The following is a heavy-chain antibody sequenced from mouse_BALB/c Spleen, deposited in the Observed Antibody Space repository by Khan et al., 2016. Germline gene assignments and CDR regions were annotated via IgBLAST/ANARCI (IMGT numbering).Heavy chain of an antibody. CDR2: IDPANGNT. J-gene: IGHJ2*01. CDR1: GFKIKDTY. D-gene: IGHD4-1*01. CDR3: ANWDY. Sequence: VRLQQSGAELVKPGASVKLSCTASGFKIKDTYMHWVKQRPEQGLEWIGRIDPANGNTKYDPKFQGKATITADTSSNTAYLQLSSLTSEDTAVYYCANWDYWGQGTTLTVSS. V-gene: IGHV14-3*02.